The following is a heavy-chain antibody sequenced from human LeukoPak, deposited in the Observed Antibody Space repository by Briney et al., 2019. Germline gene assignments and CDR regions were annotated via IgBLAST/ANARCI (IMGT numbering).Heavy chain of an antibody. CDR2: IRNSDGMT. D-gene: IGHD2/OR15-2a*01. Sequence: LPGQSLRLSCDASGFSIHTYTMYWVRQAPGQGLEWVSGIRNSDGMTYYADSVKGRFTISRDNSRNTLYLQMNSLRAEDTAVYYCARSGLSRFGFWGQGTLVTVSS. CDR1: GFSIHTYT. V-gene: IGHV3-23*01. CDR3: ARSGLSRFGF. J-gene: IGHJ4*02.